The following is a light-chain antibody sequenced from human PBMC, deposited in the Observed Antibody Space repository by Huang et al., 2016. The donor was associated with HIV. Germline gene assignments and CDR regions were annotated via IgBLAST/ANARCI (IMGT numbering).Light chain of an antibody. J-gene: IGKJ1*01. CDR3: QQYNNWPRT. Sequence: EIVMTQSPATLSVSPGERATLSCRASQSISRSLAWYRQIPGQAPWLLIYGASTRATGVPARFSGSGSGTEFTLTISSLQSEDFAVYYCQQYNNWPRTFGQGTKVEI. V-gene: IGKV3-15*01. CDR2: GAS. CDR1: QSISRS.